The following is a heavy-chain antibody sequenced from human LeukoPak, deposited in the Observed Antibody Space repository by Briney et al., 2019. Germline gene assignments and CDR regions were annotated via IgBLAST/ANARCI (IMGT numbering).Heavy chain of an antibody. Sequence: GGSLRLSCAASGFTFSSYSMNWVRQAPGKGLEWVSSIGSSSSYIYYADSVKGRFTISRDNAKNSLYLQMNSLRAEDTAVYYCARSNDYGDYLDYWGQGTLVTVSS. V-gene: IGHV3-21*01. CDR1: GFTFSSYS. CDR2: IGSSSSYI. CDR3: ARSNDYGDYLDY. J-gene: IGHJ4*02. D-gene: IGHD4-17*01.